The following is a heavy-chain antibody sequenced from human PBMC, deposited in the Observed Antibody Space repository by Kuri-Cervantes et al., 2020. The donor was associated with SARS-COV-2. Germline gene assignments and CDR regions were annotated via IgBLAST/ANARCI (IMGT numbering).Heavy chain of an antibody. D-gene: IGHD5-24*01. J-gene: IGHJ6*02. Sequence: ESLKISCTVSGGSISSYYWSWIRQPPGKGLEWIGYIYYSGSTNYNPSLKSRATISLDTSKNQFSLKLSSVTAADTAVYYCARGRTSRWLQDYYYYYGMDVWGQGTTVTVSS. CDR1: GGSISSYY. CDR2: IYYSGST. CDR3: ARGRTSRWLQDYYYYYGMDV. V-gene: IGHV4-59*12.